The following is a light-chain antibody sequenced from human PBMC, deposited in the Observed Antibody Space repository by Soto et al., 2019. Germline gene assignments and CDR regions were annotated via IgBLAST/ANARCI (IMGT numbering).Light chain of an antibody. CDR1: QGISHW. CDR3: QQANSFPIT. J-gene: IGKJ5*01. Sequence: IQMTQSPSSVSASVGDGVTFTCRASQGISHWLAWYQQKPGNAPKLLIYAASTLQSGVPSRFSGSGSGTDFTLTISSLQPEDFATYYCQQANSFPITFGQGTRLDIK. CDR2: AAS. V-gene: IGKV1D-12*01.